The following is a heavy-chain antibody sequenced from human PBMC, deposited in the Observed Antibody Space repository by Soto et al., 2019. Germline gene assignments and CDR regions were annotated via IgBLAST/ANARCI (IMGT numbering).Heavy chain of an antibody. J-gene: IGHJ4*02. Sequence: QVQLQESGPGLVKPSQTLSLTCTVSGDSIGTGGYYWDWIRQHPGKGPEWIGYIHYSGSTYYKPSPKTRLTLSLDSSKNQFSLHLSSVTAADTAVYYCATNHDDISGRTPLLFDSWGQGTLVTVSS. CDR3: ATNHDDISGRTPLLFDS. CDR1: GDSIGTGGYY. D-gene: IGHD3-22*01. V-gene: IGHV4-31*03. CDR2: IHYSGST.